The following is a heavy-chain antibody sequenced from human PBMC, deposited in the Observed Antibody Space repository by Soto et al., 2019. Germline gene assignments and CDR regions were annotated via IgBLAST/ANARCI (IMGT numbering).Heavy chain of an antibody. CDR1: GYTFTDYY. CDR3: ARGPSHGAFDI. V-gene: IGHV1-2*02. CDR2: INPYSGDT. Sequence: QVPLAQSGAEVKNPGASVKVSCKASGYTFTDYYIHWLRQAPAQGLEWMGWINPYSGDTKYAQKFQGRATMTRDTSIGTTYMELSRLTSDDTALYYCARGPSHGAFDIWGQGTIITVSS. J-gene: IGHJ3*02.